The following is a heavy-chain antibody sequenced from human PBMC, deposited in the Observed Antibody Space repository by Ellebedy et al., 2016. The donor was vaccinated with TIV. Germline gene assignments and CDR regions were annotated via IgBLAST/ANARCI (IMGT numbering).Heavy chain of an antibody. CDR2: INAGNGNT. Sequence: ASVKVSCKASGYTFTTYPMHWVRQAPGQRLEWMGWINAGNGNTKYSQKFQGRVTITRDTSASTAYMELSSLRSEDTAVYYCARDGTMVRGVILPHLDYWGQGTLVTVSS. V-gene: IGHV1-3*01. J-gene: IGHJ4*02. D-gene: IGHD3-10*01. CDR1: GYTFTTYP. CDR3: ARDGTMVRGVILPHLDY.